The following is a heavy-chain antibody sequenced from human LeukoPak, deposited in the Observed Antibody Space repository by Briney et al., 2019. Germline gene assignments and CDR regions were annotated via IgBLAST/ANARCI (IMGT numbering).Heavy chain of an antibody. CDR3: ARRIAVAGSPVYYFDY. V-gene: IGHV1-2*02. CDR2: INPKSGVT. Sequence: GASVKVSCKASAYTLSGYYMHRVRQAPGQGLEWMGWINPKSGVTNYAQKFQGRVTMTWDTSINTTFMELSRLRSDDTAVYYCARRIAVAGSPVYYFDYWGQGTLVTVSS. J-gene: IGHJ4*02. D-gene: IGHD6-19*01. CDR1: AYTLSGYY.